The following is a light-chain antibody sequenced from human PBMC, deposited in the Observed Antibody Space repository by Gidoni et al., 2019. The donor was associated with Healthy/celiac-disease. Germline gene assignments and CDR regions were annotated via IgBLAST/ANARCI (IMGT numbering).Light chain of an antibody. J-gene: IGLJ1*01. Sequence: QSALTQPASVSGYPGQSITISCTGTSSDVGGYNYVTWYQQQPVKAPKLMIYDVSYRPSWVSNRFSGSKSGNTASLTISGLQAEDEADYYCSSYTSSSTPLYVFGTGTKVTVL. CDR1: SSDVGGYNY. V-gene: IGLV2-14*01. CDR2: DVS. CDR3: SSYTSSSTPLYV.